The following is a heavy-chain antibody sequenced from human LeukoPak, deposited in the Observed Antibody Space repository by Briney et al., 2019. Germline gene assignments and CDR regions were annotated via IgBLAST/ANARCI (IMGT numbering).Heavy chain of an antibody. CDR2: ISRKAYGGTT. CDR3: TRAPLREAGGY. J-gene: IGHJ4*02. CDR1: GFTFGDCA. V-gene: IGHV3-49*04. Sequence: GVSVTLSCTASGFTFGDCAMSGVPQSPGKGGEWVGFISRKAYGGTTAYAASVKGRFTISRADSTSTAYLQMNSPKTEDTAVYYCTRAPLREAGGYWGQATLLTVPS. D-gene: IGHD5-12*01.